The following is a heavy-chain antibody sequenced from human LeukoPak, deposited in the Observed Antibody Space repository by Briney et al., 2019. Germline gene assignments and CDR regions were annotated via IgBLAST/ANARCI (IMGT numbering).Heavy chain of an antibody. CDR3: ARDHLYCSSTSCYDGNWFDP. CDR1: GGTFSSYA. V-gene: IGHV1-69*05. J-gene: IGHJ5*02. Sequence: GASVKVSCKASGGTFSSYAISWVRQAPGQGLEWMGGIIPTFGTANYAQKFQGRVTITTDESTSTAYMELSSLRSEDTAVYYCARDHLYCSSTSCYDGNWFDPWGQGTLVTVSS. CDR2: IIPTFGTA. D-gene: IGHD2-2*01.